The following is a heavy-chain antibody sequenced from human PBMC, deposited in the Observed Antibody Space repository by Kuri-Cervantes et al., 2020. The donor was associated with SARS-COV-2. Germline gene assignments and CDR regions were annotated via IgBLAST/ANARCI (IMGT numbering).Heavy chain of an antibody. V-gene: IGHV3-13*05. CDR3: ASSDLRSPTYYYDSSGYYYDQYFQH. CDR1: GFTFSSYD. D-gene: IGHD3-22*01. CDR2: IGTAGDP. J-gene: IGHJ1*01. Sequence: GGSLRLSCAASGFTFSSYDMHWVRQATGKGLEWVSAIGTAGDPYYPGSVKGRFTISRENAKNSLYLQMNSLRAEDTAVYYCASSDLRSPTYYYDSSGYYYDQYFQHWGQGTLVTVSS.